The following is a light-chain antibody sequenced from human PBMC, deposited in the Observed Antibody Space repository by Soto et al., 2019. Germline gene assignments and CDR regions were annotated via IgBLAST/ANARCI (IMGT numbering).Light chain of an antibody. CDR2: WAY. Sequence: DIVMTQSPDSLAVSLGESATSNCKSSQSALYTSNNKNYLAWHQQRPVQPPKLLSYWAYTRESGVPDRLRGGGSGTNFTLTITRLQDEDGGVYSCKQYESTPPTFGQGTKLEIK. CDR1: QSALYTSNNKNY. J-gene: IGKJ2*01. CDR3: KQYESTPPT. V-gene: IGKV4-1*01.